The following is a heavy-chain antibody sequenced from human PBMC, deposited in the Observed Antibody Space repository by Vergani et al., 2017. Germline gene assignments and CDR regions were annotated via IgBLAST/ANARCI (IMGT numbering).Heavy chain of an antibody. CDR3: ARPMRLGYCSSTSCYTGAFDI. CDR2: ISSSGSTI. V-gene: IGHV3-11*01. D-gene: IGHD2-2*02. J-gene: IGHJ3*02. CDR1: GFTFSDYY. Sequence: QVQLVESGGGLVKPVGSLRLSCAASGFTFSDYYMSWIRQAPGKGLEWVSYISSSGSTIYYADSVKGRFTISRDNAKNSLYLQMNSLRAEDTAVYYCARPMRLGYCSSTSCYTGAFDIWGQGTMVTVSS.